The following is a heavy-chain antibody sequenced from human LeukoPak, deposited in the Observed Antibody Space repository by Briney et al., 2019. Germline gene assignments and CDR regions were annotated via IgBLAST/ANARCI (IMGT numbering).Heavy chain of an antibody. Sequence: SETLSLTCTVSGGSISSYYWSWIRQPPGKGLEWIGYIYYSGSTNYNPSLKSRVTISVGTSKNQFSLKLSSVTAADTAVYYCARQGLDYGDYEQASDDAFDIWGQGTMVTVSS. J-gene: IGHJ3*02. CDR3: ARQGLDYGDYEQASDDAFDI. V-gene: IGHV4-59*08. CDR2: IYYSGST. D-gene: IGHD4-17*01. CDR1: GGSISSYY.